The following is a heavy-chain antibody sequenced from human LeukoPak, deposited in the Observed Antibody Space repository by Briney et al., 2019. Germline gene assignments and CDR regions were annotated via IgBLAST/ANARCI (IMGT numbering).Heavy chain of an antibody. V-gene: IGHV4-34*01. CDR1: GGSFSDYY. J-gene: IGHJ4*02. CDR2: INHSGST. CDR3: ARGDSYGYLTANYFDY. Sequence: SETLSLTCAVYGGSFSDYYWSWIRQPPGKGLEWIGEINHSGSTNYNPSLKSRVTISVDTSKNQFSLKLSSVTAADTAVYYCARGDSYGYLTANYFDYWGQGTLVTVSS. D-gene: IGHD5-18*01.